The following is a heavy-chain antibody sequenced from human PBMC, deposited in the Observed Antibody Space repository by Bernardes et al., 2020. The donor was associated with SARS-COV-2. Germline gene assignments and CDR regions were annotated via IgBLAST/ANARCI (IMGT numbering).Heavy chain of an antibody. V-gene: IGHV4-34*01. CDR2: INHSGST. CDR3: ARTARSTSCYPY. J-gene: IGHJ4*02. D-gene: IGHD2-2*01. CDR1: GGSFSGYY. Sequence: ETLSLTCAVYGGSFSGYYWSWIRQPPGKGLEWIGEINHSGSTNYNPSLKSRVTISVDTSKNQFSLKLSSVTAADTAVYYCARTARSTSCYPYWGQGTLVTVSS.